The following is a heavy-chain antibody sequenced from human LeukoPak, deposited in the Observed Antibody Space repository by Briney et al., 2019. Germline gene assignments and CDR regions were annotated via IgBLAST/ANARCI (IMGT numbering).Heavy chain of an antibody. CDR3: ARGRDGYNWDDAFDI. CDR2: ISTSGST. D-gene: IGHD5-24*01. V-gene: IGHV4-61*02. CDR1: RGSINTGSYY. J-gene: IGHJ3*02. Sequence: SQTLSLTCTVSRGSINTGSYYWSWIRQPAGKGLEWIGRISTSGSTNYNPSLKGRVTISVDKSKNQFSLNLSSVTAADTAVYYCARGRDGYNWDDAFDIWGQGTMVTVSS.